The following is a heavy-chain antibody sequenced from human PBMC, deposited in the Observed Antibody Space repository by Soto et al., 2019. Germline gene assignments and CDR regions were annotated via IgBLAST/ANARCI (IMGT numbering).Heavy chain of an antibody. CDR1: GFTFSSYA. Sequence: GGSLRLSCAASGFTFSSYAMHWVRQAPGKGLEWVAVISYDGSNKYYADSVKGRFTISRDNSKNTLYLQMNSLRAEDTAVYYCARDILTGYLAYYYYYYGMDVWGQGTTVTVSS. V-gene: IGHV3-30-3*01. J-gene: IGHJ6*02. CDR2: ISYDGSNK. D-gene: IGHD3-9*01. CDR3: ARDILTGYLAYYYYYYGMDV.